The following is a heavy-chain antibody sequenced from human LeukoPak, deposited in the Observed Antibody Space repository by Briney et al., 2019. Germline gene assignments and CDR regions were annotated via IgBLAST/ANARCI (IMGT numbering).Heavy chain of an antibody. Sequence: PSETLSLTCIVSGGSISSYYWSWIRRPPGKGLEWIGYINYSGNSRYNPSLNSRVTISVDTSKNQFSLNLTSVTAADTAVYFCARSTGYQLLEGYFYYMDVWGKGTTVTVSS. CDR1: GGSISSYY. V-gene: IGHV4-59*01. D-gene: IGHD2-2*01. CDR3: ARSTGYQLLEGYFYYMDV. CDR2: INYSGNS. J-gene: IGHJ6*03.